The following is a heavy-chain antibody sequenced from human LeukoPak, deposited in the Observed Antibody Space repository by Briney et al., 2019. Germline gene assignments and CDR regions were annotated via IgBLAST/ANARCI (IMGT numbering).Heavy chain of an antibody. D-gene: IGHD5-12*01. CDR1: GFTFSSYG. CDR2: IRYDGSNK. V-gene: IGHV3-30*02. J-gene: IGHJ4*02. CDR3: ATVGGYSGYDFNSFDY. Sequence: PGGSLRLSCAASGFTFSSYGMHWVRQAPGKGLEWVAFIRYDGSNKYYADSVKGRFTISRDNSKNTLYLQMNSLRAEDTAVYYCATVGGYSGYDFNSFDYWGLGTLVTVSS.